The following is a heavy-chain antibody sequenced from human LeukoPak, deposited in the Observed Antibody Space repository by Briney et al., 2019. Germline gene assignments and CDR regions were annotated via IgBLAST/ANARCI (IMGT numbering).Heavy chain of an antibody. CDR3: ASNTDYGDYWRLDY. Sequence: GASVKVSCKASGGTFSSYAISWVRQAPGQGLEWMGGIIPIFGTANYAQKFQGRVTITTDESTSTAYMELSSLRSEDTAVYYCASNTDYGDYWRLDYWGQGTLVTVSS. V-gene: IGHV1-69*05. D-gene: IGHD4-17*01. CDR1: GGTFSSYA. J-gene: IGHJ4*02. CDR2: IIPIFGTA.